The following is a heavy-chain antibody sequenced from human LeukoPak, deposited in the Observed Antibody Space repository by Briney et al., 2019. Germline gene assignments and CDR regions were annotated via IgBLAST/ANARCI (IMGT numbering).Heavy chain of an antibody. V-gene: IGHV3-20*04. CDR2: INWNGGNT. J-gene: IGHJ6*03. CDR1: GFTFDDYG. Sequence: GGSLRLSCAASGFTFDDYGMSWVRQAPGKGLEWVSGINWNGGNTNYADSVKGRFTISRDNAKRSLYLQINSLRAEDTALYFCARGYTTMVEGYFYYYLDVWGKGTTVTVSS. CDR3: ARGYTTMVEGYFYYYLDV. D-gene: IGHD5-18*01.